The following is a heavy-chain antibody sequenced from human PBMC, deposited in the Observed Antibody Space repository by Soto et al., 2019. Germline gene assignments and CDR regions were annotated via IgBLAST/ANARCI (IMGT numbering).Heavy chain of an antibody. CDR2: IDKVGTDS. CDR3: ARGWFGPDV. V-gene: IGHV3-74*01. D-gene: IGHD3-10*01. CDR1: EFTSSGRP. Sequence: EVQLVESGGGLVQPGGSLRLSCAASEFTSSGRPVHWVRQAPGKGLVWVSGIDKVGTDSTYADSVKGRFTSSRDNAKNTVYLQMNSLRVEDTAVYYCARGWFGPDVWGKGTTVTVSS. J-gene: IGHJ6*03.